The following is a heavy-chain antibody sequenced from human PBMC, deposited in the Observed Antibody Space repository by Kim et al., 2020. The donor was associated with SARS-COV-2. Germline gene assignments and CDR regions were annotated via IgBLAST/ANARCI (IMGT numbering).Heavy chain of an antibody. J-gene: IGHJ4*02. D-gene: IGHD3-10*01. Sequence: SVKVSCKASGGTFSSYAISWVRQAPGQGLEWMGGIIPIFGTANYAQKFQGRVTITADESTSTAYMELSSLRSEDTAVYYCARGSPYYYGSGSYFPPDYWGQGTLVTVSS. CDR2: IIPIFGTA. CDR1: GGTFSSYA. V-gene: IGHV1-69*13. CDR3: ARGSPYYYGSGSYFPPDY.